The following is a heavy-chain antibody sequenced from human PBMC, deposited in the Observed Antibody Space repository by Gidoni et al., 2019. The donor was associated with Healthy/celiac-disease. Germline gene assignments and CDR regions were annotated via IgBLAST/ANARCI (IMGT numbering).Heavy chain of an antibody. CDR2: ISSSSSYI. V-gene: IGHV3-21*01. D-gene: IGHD3-9*01. CDR1: GFTFSSYS. Sequence: EVQLVESGGGLVKPGGSLRLSCAASGFTFSSYSMNWVRQAPGKGLEWVSSISSSSSYIYYADSVKGRFTISRDNAKNSLYLQMNSLRAEDTAVYYCARDYDILTGLDYWGQGTLVTVSS. CDR3: ARDYDILTGLDY. J-gene: IGHJ4*02.